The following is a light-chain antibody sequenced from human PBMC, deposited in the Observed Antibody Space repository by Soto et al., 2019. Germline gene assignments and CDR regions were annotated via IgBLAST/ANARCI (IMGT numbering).Light chain of an antibody. J-gene: IGKJ4*01. CDR3: QQFNIWPHMLS. CDR1: QGVGSN. CDR2: DAS. Sequence: IVVPQSPATLSVSPGERATLSCRAIQGVGSNLAWYQQRPGQAPRLLIYDASTRATGIPDRFSGSGSGTEFTLTISSLQSEDFEVYYCQQFNIWPHMLSFGGGTKLEMK. V-gene: IGKV3-15*01.